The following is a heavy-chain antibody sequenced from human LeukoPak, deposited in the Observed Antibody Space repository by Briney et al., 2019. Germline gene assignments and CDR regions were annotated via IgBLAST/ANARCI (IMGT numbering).Heavy chain of an antibody. Sequence: GASVKVSCKASGDNYNSYNFHWVRQAPGQGLEWMGVINPSGGSTTYAQKFQGTLTMTRDTSTRLVYMGLSSLTSEDTAVYYCASQWGREPYFDDWGQGTLVTVSP. V-gene: IGHV1-46*02. CDR3: ASQWGREPYFDD. D-gene: IGHD2-8*01. J-gene: IGHJ4*02. CDR1: GDNYNSYN. CDR2: INPSGGST.